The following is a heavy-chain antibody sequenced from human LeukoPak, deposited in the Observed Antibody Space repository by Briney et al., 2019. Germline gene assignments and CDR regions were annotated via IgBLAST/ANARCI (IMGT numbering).Heavy chain of an antibody. CDR2: INSDGRNT. J-gene: IGHJ4*02. CDR3: VRVLTVTFDS. V-gene: IGHV3-74*01. CDR1: GFTFSSYW. Sequence: PGGSLRLSCAASGFTFSSYWMHWVRQAPGKGLVWVSRINSDGRNTNYADSVKGRFTISRDNSKNTLYLQMNSLRAEDTAVYYCVRVLTVTFDSWGQGTLVTVSS. D-gene: IGHD4-17*01.